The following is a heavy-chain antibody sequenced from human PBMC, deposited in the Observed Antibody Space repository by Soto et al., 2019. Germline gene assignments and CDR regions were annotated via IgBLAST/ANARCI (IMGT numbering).Heavy chain of an antibody. V-gene: IGHV1-3*01. CDR3: ARGLEIVYSYGLAVDY. CDR1: GYTFTSYA. J-gene: IGHJ4*02. D-gene: IGHD5-18*01. Sequence: QVQLVQSGAEVKKPGASVKVSCKASGYTFTSYAMHWVRQAPGQRLEWMGWINAGNGNTKYSQKFQGRVTITRDTTASTAYMELSRLRSEDTAVYYCARGLEIVYSYGLAVDYWGQGTLVTVSS. CDR2: INAGNGNT.